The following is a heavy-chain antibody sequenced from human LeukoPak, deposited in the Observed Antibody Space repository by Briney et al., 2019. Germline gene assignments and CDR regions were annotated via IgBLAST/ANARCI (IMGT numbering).Heavy chain of an antibody. CDR1: GYSFTSHY. J-gene: IGHJ5*02. V-gene: IGHV1-46*01. CDR2: INPSGSST. Sequence: GASVEVSCKASGYSFTSHYMHWVRQAPGQGLEWLGLINPSGSSTLYAQKFQGRVTMTRAMSTTTDYMELSSLRSEDTAVYYCARDNSVGDIAWWFDPWGQGTLVTVSS. CDR3: ARDNSVGDIAWWFDP. D-gene: IGHD3-16*02.